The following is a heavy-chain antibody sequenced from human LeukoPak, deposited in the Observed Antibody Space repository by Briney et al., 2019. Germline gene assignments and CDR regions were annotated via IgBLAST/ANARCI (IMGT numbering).Heavy chain of an antibody. D-gene: IGHD4-23*01. Sequence: GGSLRLSCAASGFTFSSYAMSWVRQAPGKGLEWISAISGSDGSTYYADSVKGRLTISRDNSKNTLYLQMNSLRAEDTAVYYCAKVYGGNSYAFDIWGQGTMVTVSS. CDR3: AKVYGGNSYAFDI. CDR1: GFTFSSYA. CDR2: ISGSDGST. V-gene: IGHV3-23*01. J-gene: IGHJ3*02.